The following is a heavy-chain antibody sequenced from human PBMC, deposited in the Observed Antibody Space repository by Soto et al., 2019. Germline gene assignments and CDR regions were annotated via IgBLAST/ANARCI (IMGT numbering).Heavy chain of an antibody. CDR3: ARMETFGSLNWFDP. D-gene: IGHD3-16*01. CDR1: GYSFTNNG. V-gene: IGHV1-8*01. J-gene: IGHJ5*02. CDR2: MNPGSGDT. Sequence: ASGKVSCKASGYSFTNNGVSWVRQATGQGLEWMGWMNPGSGDTGYAQKFQGRVTMTRDISIATAYMELSSLRSDDTAIYYCARMETFGSLNWFDPWGQGTLVTVSS.